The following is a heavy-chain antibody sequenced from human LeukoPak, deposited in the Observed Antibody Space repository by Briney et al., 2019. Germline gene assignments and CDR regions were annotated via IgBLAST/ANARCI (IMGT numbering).Heavy chain of an antibody. CDR2: ISAYNGNT. V-gene: IGHV1-18*01. D-gene: IGHD3-22*01. Sequence: ASVKVSCKASGYTFTSYGISWVRQAPGQGLEWMGWISAYNGNTNYAQKLQGRVTMTTDTSTSTAYMELRSLRSDDTAVYYCARDPRREYYYDSIARDYWGQGTLVTVSS. CDR3: ARDPRREYYYDSIARDY. CDR1: GYTFTSYG. J-gene: IGHJ4*02.